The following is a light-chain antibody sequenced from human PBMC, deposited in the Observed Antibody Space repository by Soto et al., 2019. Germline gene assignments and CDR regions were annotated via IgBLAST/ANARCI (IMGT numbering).Light chain of an antibody. V-gene: IGKV3-20*01. CDR3: QVYNSSPWT. J-gene: IGKJ1*01. CDR1: QSVSGNF. CDR2: GAS. Sequence: EIVLTQSPGTLSLSPGERATLSCWASQSVSGNFLAWYQVKPGQAPRLVVYGASTRASGFPDRFSGSGSGTDFTLPISRLEPVDFSMYYCQVYNSSPWTFGQGTKVEIK.